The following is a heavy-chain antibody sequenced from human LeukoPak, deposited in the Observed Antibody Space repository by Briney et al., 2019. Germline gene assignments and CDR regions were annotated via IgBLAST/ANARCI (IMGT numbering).Heavy chain of an antibody. V-gene: IGHV1-69*05. CDR2: IIPIFGTA. J-gene: IGHJ5*02. Sequence: GASVKVSCKAPGGTFSSYAISWVRQAPGQGLEWMGRIIPIFGTANYAQKFQGRVTITTDESTSTAYMELSSLRSEDTAVYYCARASYFGESNWFDPWGQGTLVTVSS. CDR3: ARASYFGESNWFDP. CDR1: GGTFSSYA. D-gene: IGHD3-10*01.